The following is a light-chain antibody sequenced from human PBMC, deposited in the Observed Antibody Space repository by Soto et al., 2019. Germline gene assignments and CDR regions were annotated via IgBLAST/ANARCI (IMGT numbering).Light chain of an antibody. CDR2: GAA. V-gene: IGKV3-15*01. J-gene: IGKJ1*01. Sequence: EIVMTQSPATLSVSPWERATLSCRAGESISNNLAWYQQKPGQAPRLLIYGAATRAAGIPARFSGRGSGTEFTLTISSLQSEDFGVYYCQQYNNWPGTFGQGTKVDIK. CDR1: ESISNN. CDR3: QQYNNWPGT.